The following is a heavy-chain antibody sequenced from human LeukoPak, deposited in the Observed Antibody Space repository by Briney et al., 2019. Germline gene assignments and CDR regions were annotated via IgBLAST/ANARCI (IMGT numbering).Heavy chain of an antibody. D-gene: IGHD5-12*01. CDR2: LIGSSGST. CDR3: AKGAYDYIEIGYFDS. V-gene: IGHV3-23*01. Sequence: GGSLRLSCAASGFTFSSYAMSWVRQAPGKGLEWVSVLIGSSGSTDYADSVKGRFTISRDTSKNTLFLQMNSLRAEDTAIYYCAKGAYDYIEIGYFDSWGQGTLVTVSS. CDR1: GFTFSSYA. J-gene: IGHJ4*02.